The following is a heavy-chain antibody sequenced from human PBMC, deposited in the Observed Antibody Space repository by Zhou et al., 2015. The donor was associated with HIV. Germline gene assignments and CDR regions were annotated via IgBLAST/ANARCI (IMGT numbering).Heavy chain of an antibody. J-gene: IGHJ5*02. CDR2: IKEDGTDK. Sequence: EVRLLESGGGLMGAGGSLRLSCVGSGFTFSKYAMSWVRQAPGKGPEWVANIKEDGTDKYYADSVRGRFIMSRDSVNSSIYLEMNSLRLDDTARYYCARFGGAANFWGKYSYFGLDLWGPG. CDR3: ARFGGAANFWGKYSYFGLDL. V-gene: IGHV3-7*03. D-gene: IGHD3-16*01. CDR1: GFTFSKYA.